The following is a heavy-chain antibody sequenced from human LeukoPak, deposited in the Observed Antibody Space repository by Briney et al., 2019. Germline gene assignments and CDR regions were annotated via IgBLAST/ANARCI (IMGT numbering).Heavy chain of an antibody. CDR3: ARQDWGLDY. CDR1: GGSIGSYY. Sequence: SETLSLTCTVSGGSIGSYYWSWIRQPPGKGLEWIGFIYYTGSTNYNPSLKSRLTISLDTSKNQFSLKMTSVTAADTAVYYCARQDWGLDYWGQGTLVTVSS. CDR2: IYYTGST. D-gene: IGHD7-27*01. J-gene: IGHJ4*02. V-gene: IGHV4-59*01.